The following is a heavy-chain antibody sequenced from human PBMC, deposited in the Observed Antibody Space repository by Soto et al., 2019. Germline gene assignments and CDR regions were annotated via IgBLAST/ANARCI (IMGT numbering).Heavy chain of an antibody. CDR2: IKSWTDGGTV. D-gene: IGHD2-2*01. CDR3: TTWRREKSCTSVSCYGDGAY. V-gene: IGHV3-15*02. CDR1: GFTFTSAW. Sequence: EVPLVESGGALVKPGESLTLSCAASGFTFTSAWMTWVRQASGKGREGVGRIKSWTDGGTVDTAAPVKGRFTISRDDSKNTFYLQMNSLKSEDTAVYYCTTWRREKSCTSVSCYGDGAYWGQGTLVTVSS. J-gene: IGHJ4*02.